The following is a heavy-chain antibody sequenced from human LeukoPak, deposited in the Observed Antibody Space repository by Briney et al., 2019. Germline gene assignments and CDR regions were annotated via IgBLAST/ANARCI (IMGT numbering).Heavy chain of an antibody. CDR2: IYYSGST. V-gene: IGHV4-39*01. CDR3: AIRRGWVAGTNWFDP. J-gene: IGHJ5*02. CDR1: GGSISSSSYY. D-gene: IGHD6-19*01. Sequence: PSETLSLTCTVSGGSISSSSYYWGWIRQPPGKGLEWIGSIYYSGSTYYNPSLKSRVTISVDTSKNQFSLKLSSVTAADTAVYYCAIRRGWVAGTNWFDPWGQGTLVTVSS.